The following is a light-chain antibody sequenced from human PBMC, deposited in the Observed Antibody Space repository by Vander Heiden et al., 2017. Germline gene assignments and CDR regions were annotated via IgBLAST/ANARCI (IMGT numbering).Light chain of an antibody. Sequence: VMSQCPVALAVSLGERATINCKSSQSVLYSSNNKNYLAWYQQKPGQPPKLLIYWASTRESGVTSRFSGRGSGAGFTVTISSLQAEGVEHEGRQKNYRSPHKFGHGTKVEI. CDR3: QKNYRSPHK. J-gene: IGKJ1*01. CDR2: WAS. CDR1: QSVLYSSNNKNY. V-gene: IGKV4-1*01.